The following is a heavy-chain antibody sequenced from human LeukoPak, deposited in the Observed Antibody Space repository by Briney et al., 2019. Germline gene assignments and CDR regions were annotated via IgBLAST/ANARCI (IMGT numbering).Heavy chain of an antibody. Sequence: PGGSLRLSCAATGFTFSSYAMHWVRQAPGKGLEWVAVISYDGSNKYYADSVKGRFTISRDNSKNTLYLQMNSLRAEDTAVYYCARDSDSSGYYSYYYMDVWGKGITVTVSS. CDR2: ISYDGSNK. J-gene: IGHJ6*03. CDR3: ARDSDSSGYYSYYYMDV. V-gene: IGHV3-30*01. CDR1: GFTFSSYA. D-gene: IGHD3-22*01.